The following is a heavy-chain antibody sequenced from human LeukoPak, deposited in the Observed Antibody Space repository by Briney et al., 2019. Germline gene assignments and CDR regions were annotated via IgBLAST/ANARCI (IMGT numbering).Heavy chain of an antibody. Sequence: GRSLRLSCAASGFTFSSYGMHWVRQAPGKGLEWVAVISYDGSNKYYADSVKGRFTISRDNAKNSLYLQMNSLRAEDTGVYYCATSSDAPANMWGQGTLVTVSS. CDR3: ATSSDAPANM. CDR2: ISYDGSNK. J-gene: IGHJ4*02. D-gene: IGHD2-2*01. CDR1: GFTFSSYG. V-gene: IGHV3-30*03.